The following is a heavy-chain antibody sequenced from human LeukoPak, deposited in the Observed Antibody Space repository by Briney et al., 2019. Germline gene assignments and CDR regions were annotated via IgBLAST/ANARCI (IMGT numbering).Heavy chain of an antibody. CDR1: GGSISSYY. CDR2: IYYSGST. V-gene: IGHV4-59*08. J-gene: IGHJ4*02. Sequence: SETLSLTCTVSGGSISSYYWSWTRQPPGKGLEWIGYIYYSGSTNYNPSLKSRVTISVDTSKNQFSLKLSSVTAADTAVYYCARHGGFPNGREFDYWGQGTLVSVSS. D-gene: IGHD1-1*01. CDR3: ARHGGFPNGREFDY.